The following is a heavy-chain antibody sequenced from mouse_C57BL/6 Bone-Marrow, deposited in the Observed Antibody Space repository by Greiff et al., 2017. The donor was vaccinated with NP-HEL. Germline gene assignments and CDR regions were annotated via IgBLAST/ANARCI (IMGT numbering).Heavy chain of an antibody. CDR1: GSPFTDYE. Sequence: QVQLQQSGAALVRPGASVTLFCQASGSPFTDYEMPWVTQTPVHGLGWIGAIDPETGGTPYTQQFKGKAILTADKSSSTAYMELRSLTSEDSAVYYCTNYYGGDYWGQGTTHTVSS. D-gene: IGHD1-1*01. V-gene: IGHV1-15*01. J-gene: IGHJ2*01. CDR2: IDPETGGT. CDR3: TNYYGGDY.